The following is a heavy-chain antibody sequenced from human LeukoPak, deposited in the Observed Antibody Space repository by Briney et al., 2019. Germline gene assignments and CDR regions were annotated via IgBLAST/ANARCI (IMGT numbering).Heavy chain of an antibody. CDR1: GFTFSSYS. V-gene: IGHV3-48*04. Sequence: GGSLRLSCAASGFTFSSYSMNWVRQAPGKGLEWVSYISRSGSTIYYADSVKGRFTISRDNAKNSLYLQMNSLRAEDTAVYYCARGRHYYESSGYYLFMGVWGKGTTVTISS. D-gene: IGHD3-22*01. CDR2: ISRSGSTI. CDR3: ARGRHYYESSGYYLFMGV. J-gene: IGHJ6*03.